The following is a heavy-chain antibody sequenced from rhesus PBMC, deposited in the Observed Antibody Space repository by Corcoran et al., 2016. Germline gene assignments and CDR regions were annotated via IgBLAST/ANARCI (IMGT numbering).Heavy chain of an antibody. V-gene: IGHV4-160*01. CDR2: IYGSYGST. CDR1: GYSLSSNY. Sequence: QVQLQESGPGLVKPSETLSLPSAVSGYSLSSNYWSWIRQPPGKGLEWIGYIYGSYGSTYYNPSLKSRVTISTDTSKNHFSLKLTSVTAADTAVYYCTRDFDYDFDYWGQGVLVTVSS. J-gene: IGHJ4*01. CDR3: TRDFDYDFDY. D-gene: IGHD3-40*01.